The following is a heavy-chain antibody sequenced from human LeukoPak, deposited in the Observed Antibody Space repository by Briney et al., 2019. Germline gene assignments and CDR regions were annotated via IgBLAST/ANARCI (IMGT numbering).Heavy chain of an antibody. Sequence: ASVKVSRKASGFTFTSSAVQWVRQARGQRLEWIGWIVVGSGNTNYAQKFQERVTITRDMSTSTAYMELSSLRSEDTAVYYCAADPPGYSGYDWGYYYYGMDVWGQGTTVTVSS. CDR2: IVVGSGNT. J-gene: IGHJ6*02. CDR3: AADPPGYSGYDWGYYYYGMDV. V-gene: IGHV1-58*01. CDR1: GFTFTSSA. D-gene: IGHD5-12*01.